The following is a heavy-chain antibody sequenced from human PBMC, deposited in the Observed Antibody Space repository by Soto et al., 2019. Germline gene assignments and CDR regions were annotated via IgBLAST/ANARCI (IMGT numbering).Heavy chain of an antibody. CDR3: ATDASSSHHAFDI. D-gene: IGHD6-13*01. Sequence: ASVKVSCKVSGCTLTELSMHWVRQAPGKGLEWMGGFDPEDGETIYAQKFQGRVTMTEDTSTDTAYMELSSLRSEDTAVYYCATDASSSHHAFDIWGQGTMVTVSS. CDR2: FDPEDGET. CDR1: GCTLTELS. V-gene: IGHV1-24*01. J-gene: IGHJ3*02.